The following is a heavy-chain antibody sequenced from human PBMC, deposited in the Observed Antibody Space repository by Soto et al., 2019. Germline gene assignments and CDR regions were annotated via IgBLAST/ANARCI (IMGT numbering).Heavy chain of an antibody. Sequence: GGSLRLSCAASGFTFSSYAMHWVRQAPGKGLEWVAVIAYDGSNKYYADSVKGRFTISRDNSKNTLYLQMNSLRAEDTAVYYCARSQQLGHNLDYWGQGTLVTVSP. CDR1: GFTFSSYA. V-gene: IGHV3-30-3*01. D-gene: IGHD6-13*01. J-gene: IGHJ4*02. CDR3: ARSQQLGHNLDY. CDR2: IAYDGSNK.